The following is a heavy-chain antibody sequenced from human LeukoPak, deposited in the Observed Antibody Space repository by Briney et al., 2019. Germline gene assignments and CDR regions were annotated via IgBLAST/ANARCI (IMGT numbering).Heavy chain of an antibody. CDR1: GFTFSSYG. J-gene: IGHJ4*02. Sequence: PGGSLRLSCAASGFTFSSYGMYWVRQAPGKGLEWVAVISYDGSNKNYPDSVKGRFTISRDNSKNTVDLQMNSLRLEDTAVYYCTTARLPFGYWGQGTLVTVSS. V-gene: IGHV3-30*03. CDR2: ISYDGSNK. D-gene: IGHD4-11*01. CDR3: TTARLPFGY.